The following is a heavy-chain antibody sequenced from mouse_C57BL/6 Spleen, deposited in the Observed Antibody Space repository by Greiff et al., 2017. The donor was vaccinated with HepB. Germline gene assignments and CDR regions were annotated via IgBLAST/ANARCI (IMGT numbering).Heavy chain of an antibody. V-gene: IGHV1-55*01. CDR2: IYPGSGST. D-gene: IGHD4-1*01. CDR1: GYTFTSYW. J-gene: IGHJ3*01. Sequence: QVQLQQPGAELVKPGASVKMSCTASGYTFTSYWITWVKPRPGPGLEWIGYIYPGSGSTNYNEKFKSKATLTVDTSSSTAYMQLSSLTSEDSAVYSCARSNLAWFAYWGQGTLVTVSA. CDR3: ARSNLAWFAY.